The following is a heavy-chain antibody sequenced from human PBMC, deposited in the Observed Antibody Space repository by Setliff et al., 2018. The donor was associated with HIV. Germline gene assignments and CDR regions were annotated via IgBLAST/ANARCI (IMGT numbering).Heavy chain of an antibody. CDR3: AREDYYYYGMDV. CDR2: IYTSGST. J-gene: IGHJ6*02. V-gene: IGHV4-59*10. CDR1: GGSFSDNY. Sequence: SETLSLTCAVYGGSFSDNYWSWIRQSPGKGLEWIGRIYTSGSTNYNPSLKSRVTISVDTSKNQFSLKLSSVTAADTAVYYCAREDYYYYGMDVWGQGTTVTVSS.